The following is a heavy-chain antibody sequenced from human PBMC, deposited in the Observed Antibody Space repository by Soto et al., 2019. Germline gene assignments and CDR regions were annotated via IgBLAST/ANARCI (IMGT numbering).Heavy chain of an antibody. D-gene: IGHD3-10*01. V-gene: IGHV3-23*01. CDR3: AKPRITMVRGVPTPTDY. CDR1: GFTFSSYA. J-gene: IGHJ4*02. CDR2: ISGSGGST. Sequence: GGSLRLSCAASGFTFSSYAMSWVRQAPGKGLEWVSAISGSGGSTYYADSVKGRFTISRDNSKNTLYLQMNSLRAEDTAVYYCAKPRITMVRGVPTPTDYWGQGTLVNAPQ.